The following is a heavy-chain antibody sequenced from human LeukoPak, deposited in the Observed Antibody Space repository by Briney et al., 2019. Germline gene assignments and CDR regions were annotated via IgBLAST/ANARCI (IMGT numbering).Heavy chain of an antibody. Sequence: ASVKVSCKASGYTFTSNYVLWVRQAPGQGLEWVGMIYPRDGSTSYAQKFQGRVIVSRDTSTSTVHMELSGLRSEDTAVYYCARDQEGFDYWGQGTLVTVSS. V-gene: IGHV1-46*01. CDR2: IYPRDGST. J-gene: IGHJ4*02. CDR1: GYTFTSNY. CDR3: ARDQEGFDY.